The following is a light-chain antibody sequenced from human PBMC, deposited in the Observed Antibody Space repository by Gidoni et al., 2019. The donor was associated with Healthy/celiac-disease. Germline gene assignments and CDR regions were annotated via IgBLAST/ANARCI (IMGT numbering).Light chain of an antibody. CDR3: CSYAGSYTWV. CDR2: DVS. CDR1: SSDVGGYNY. Sequence: QSALTQPRSVSGSPGQSVTISCTGPSSDVGGYNYVSWYQQHPGKAPKLMIYDVSKRPSAVPDRFSGSKSGNTASLTISGLQAEDEADYYCCSYAGSYTWVFGGGTKLTVL. J-gene: IGLJ3*02. V-gene: IGLV2-11*01.